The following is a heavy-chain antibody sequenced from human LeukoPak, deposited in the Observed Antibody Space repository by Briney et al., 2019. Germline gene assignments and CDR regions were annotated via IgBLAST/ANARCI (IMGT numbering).Heavy chain of an antibody. V-gene: IGHV3-53*01. D-gene: IGHD1-26*01. CDR1: GFTVNTNY. CDR2: MHSVGTT. CDR3: ARDGSSGRGYYYYYGMDV. Sequence: GGSLRLSCAASGFTVNTNYMSWVRQAPGKGLEWVSIMHSVGTTYYADSVKGRFTFSRENSKNTLYLQMNNLRAEDTAVYYCARDGSSGRGYYYYYGMDVWGEGTTVTVSS. J-gene: IGHJ6*04.